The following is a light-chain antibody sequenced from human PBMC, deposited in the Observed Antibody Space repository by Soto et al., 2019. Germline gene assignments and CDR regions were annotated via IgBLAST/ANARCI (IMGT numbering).Light chain of an antibody. V-gene: IGKV3-15*01. J-gene: IGKJ5*01. Sequence: EIVMTQSPATLSVSPGERATFSCRASQSVSSNLAWYQQKPGQAPRLLIYDTSTRATGIPARFSGSGSGTEFTLTISSLQSADSAVYYCQQYSNWPPFTFGQGTRLEI. CDR2: DTS. CDR3: QQYSNWPPFT. CDR1: QSVSSN.